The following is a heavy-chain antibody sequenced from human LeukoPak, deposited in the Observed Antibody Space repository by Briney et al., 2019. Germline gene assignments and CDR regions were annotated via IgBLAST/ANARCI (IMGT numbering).Heavy chain of an antibody. Sequence: PGGSLRLSCAASGFTFSSYSMNWVRQAPGKGLEWVSSISSSSSYIYYADSVKGRLTISRDNAKNSLYLQMNSLRAEDTAVYYCGIDLPTYCSGDSCYSDGMDVWGQGTTVTVSS. J-gene: IGHJ6*02. CDR1: GFTFSSYS. D-gene: IGHD2-15*01. CDR3: GIDLPTYCSGDSCYSDGMDV. V-gene: IGHV3-21*01. CDR2: ISSSSSYI.